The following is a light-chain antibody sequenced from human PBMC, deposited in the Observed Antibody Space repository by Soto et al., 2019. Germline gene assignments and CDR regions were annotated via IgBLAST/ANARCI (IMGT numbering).Light chain of an antibody. CDR2: GAS. J-gene: IGKJ2*01. CDR1: QSVSSSY. Sequence: EIVLTQSPGTLSLSPGERATLSCRASQSVSSSYLAWYQQKPGQAPRLLIYGASRRATGIPDRFSGSGSGTDFTLTISRLESEDFAVYYCQQYGSTPPYTFGQGTNVEIK. CDR3: QQYGSTPPYT. V-gene: IGKV3-20*01.